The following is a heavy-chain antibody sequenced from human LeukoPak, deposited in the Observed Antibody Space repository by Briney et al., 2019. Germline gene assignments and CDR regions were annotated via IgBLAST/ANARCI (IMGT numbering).Heavy chain of an antibody. CDR1: EFTFNNYW. V-gene: IGHV3-7*03. Sequence: GGSLRLSCAASEFTFNNYWMSWVRQAPGKGLEWVANIKQDGSEKYYVDSVKGRFTISRDNSKNTLYLQMNSLRAEDTAVYYCAKPARTDYADYWGQGTLVTVSS. CDR2: IKQDGSEK. CDR3: AKPARTDYADY. D-gene: IGHD1-14*01. J-gene: IGHJ4*02.